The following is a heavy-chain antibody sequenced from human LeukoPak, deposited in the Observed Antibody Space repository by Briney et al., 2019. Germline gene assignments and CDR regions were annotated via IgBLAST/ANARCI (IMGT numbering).Heavy chain of an antibody. D-gene: IGHD3-3*02. J-gene: IGHJ4*02. Sequence: GGSLRLSCAASGFTFSSYSMNWVRQAPGKGLEWVSSISSSSSYIYYADSVKGRFTISRDNAKNSLYLQMNSLRAEDTAVYYCARHFWSGYYLFDYWGQGTLVTVSS. CDR1: GFTFSSYS. CDR3: ARHFWSGYYLFDY. V-gene: IGHV3-21*01. CDR2: ISSSSSYI.